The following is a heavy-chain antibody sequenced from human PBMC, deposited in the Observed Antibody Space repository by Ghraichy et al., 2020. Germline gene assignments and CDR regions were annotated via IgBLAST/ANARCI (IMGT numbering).Heavy chain of an antibody. V-gene: IGHV5-51*01. D-gene: IGHD4-17*01. Sequence: GESLNISCKGSGYSFTSYWIGWVRQMPGKGLEWMGIIYPGDSDTRYSPSFQGQVTISADKSISTAYLQWSSLKASDTAMYYCARDGDYGDSSYYYYYGMDVWGQGTTVTVSS. CDR3: ARDGDYGDSSYYYYYGMDV. CDR2: IYPGDSDT. CDR1: GYSFTSYW. J-gene: IGHJ6*02.